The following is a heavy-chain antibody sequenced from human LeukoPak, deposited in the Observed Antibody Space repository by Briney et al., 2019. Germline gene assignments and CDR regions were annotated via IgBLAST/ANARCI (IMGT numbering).Heavy chain of an antibody. Sequence: SETLSLTCTVSGGSISSYYWSWIRQSPGKGLEWIGSLYFGGSTYYNPSLKSRVTISVDTSKNQFSLKLSSVTAADTAVYYCATQSDNTGYYCFDYWGQGTLVSVSS. CDR1: GGSISSYY. D-gene: IGHD3-22*01. CDR2: LYFGGST. V-gene: IGHV4-39*01. J-gene: IGHJ4*02. CDR3: ATQSDNTGYYCFDY.